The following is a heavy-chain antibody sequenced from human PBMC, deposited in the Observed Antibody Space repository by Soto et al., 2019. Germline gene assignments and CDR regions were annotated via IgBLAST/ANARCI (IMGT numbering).Heavy chain of an antibody. J-gene: IGHJ6*02. V-gene: IGHV1-2*04. Sequence: ASVKVSCKASGYTFTGYYMHWVRQAPGQGLEWMGWINPNSGGTNYAQKFQGWVTMTRDTSISTAYMELSRLRSDDTAVYYCARDPHGDYRDPHYYYWHSYGMDVWGQGXTVTVSS. CDR3: ARDPHGDYRDPHYYYWHSYGMDV. CDR2: INPNSGGT. D-gene: IGHD4-17*01. CDR1: GYTFTGYY.